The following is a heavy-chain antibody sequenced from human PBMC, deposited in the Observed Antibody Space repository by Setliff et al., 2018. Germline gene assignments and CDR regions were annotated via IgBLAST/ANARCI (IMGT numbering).Heavy chain of an antibody. CDR2: TIPMFGTT. Sequence: SVKVSCKASGATFSSYGISWVRQAPGQGLEWMGGTIPMFGTTEYAQKFQGRLTIITDESTNTAFMQLSSLRSDDTAVYYCVREGVDSRSSTDYRYYMDVWGKGTTVTV. CDR1: GATFSSYG. V-gene: IGHV1-69*05. D-gene: IGHD3-22*01. CDR3: VREGVDSRSSTDYRYYMDV. J-gene: IGHJ6*03.